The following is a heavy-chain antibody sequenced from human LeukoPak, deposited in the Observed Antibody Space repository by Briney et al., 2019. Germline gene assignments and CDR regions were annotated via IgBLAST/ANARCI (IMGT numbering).Heavy chain of an antibody. Sequence: PSETLSLTCTVSGGSISSYYWSWIRQPPGKGLEWIGYIYYSGSTNYNPSLKSRVTISVDTSKNQFSQKLSSVTAADTAVYYCARDGYSSSWYYAFDIWGQGTMVTVSS. CDR3: ARDGYSSSWYYAFDI. J-gene: IGHJ3*02. CDR2: IYYSGST. D-gene: IGHD6-13*01. CDR1: GGSISSYY. V-gene: IGHV4-59*01.